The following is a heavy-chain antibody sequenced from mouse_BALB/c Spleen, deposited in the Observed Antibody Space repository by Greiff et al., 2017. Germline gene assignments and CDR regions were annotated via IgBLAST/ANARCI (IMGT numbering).Heavy chain of an antibody. J-gene: IGHJ2*01. CDR1: GFTFSDYY. CDR3: ARGLGYYFDY. CDR2: ISDGGSYT. Sequence: EVQLVESGGGLVKPGGSLKLSCAASGFTFSDYYMYWVRQTPEKRLEWVATISDGGSYTYYPDSVKGRFTISRDNAKNNLYLQMSSLKSEDTAMYYCARGLGYYFDYWGQGTTLTVSS. V-gene: IGHV5-4*02. D-gene: IGHD4-1*01.